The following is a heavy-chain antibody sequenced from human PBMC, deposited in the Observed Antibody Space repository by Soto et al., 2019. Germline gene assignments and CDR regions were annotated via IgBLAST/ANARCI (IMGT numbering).Heavy chain of an antibody. D-gene: IGHD2-15*01. V-gene: IGHV4-31*03. J-gene: IGHJ4*02. CDR2: IYHSGST. Sequence: QVQLQESGPGLVKPSKTLSLTCTVSGSSISSGSYYWSWILQHPGKGLEWIGYIYHSGSTYYNPSLKSRATISLDTSKNQFSLKLSSVTAADTAVYYCARDYMAVVDWGQGTLVTVSS. CDR3: ARDYMAVVD. CDR1: GSSISSGSYY.